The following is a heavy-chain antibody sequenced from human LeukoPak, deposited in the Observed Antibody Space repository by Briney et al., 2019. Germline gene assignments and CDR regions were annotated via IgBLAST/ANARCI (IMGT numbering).Heavy chain of an antibody. CDR1: GGSISSSSYY. V-gene: IGHV4-39*01. CDR3: ARHKSTSPSTLGY. J-gene: IGHJ4*02. D-gene: IGHD2-2*01. Sequence: SETLSLTCTVSGGSISSSSYYWGWIRQPPGKGLEWIGSIYYSGSTYYNPSLKSRVTISVDTSKNQFSLKLSSVTAADTAVYYCARHKSTSPSTLGYWGQGTLVTVSS. CDR2: IYYSGST.